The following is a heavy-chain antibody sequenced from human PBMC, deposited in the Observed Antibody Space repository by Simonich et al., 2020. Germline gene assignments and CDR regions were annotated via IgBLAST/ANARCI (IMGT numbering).Heavy chain of an antibody. CDR2: ISGRGGST. J-gene: IGHJ4*02. D-gene: IGHD1-7*01. Sequence: EVQLLESGGGLVQPGGSLRLSCAASGFTFSSYAMSWVRQAPGKGLEWVSAISGRGGSTYYADSVKGRFTISRDNSKNTLYLQMNSRRAEDTAVYYCAKRSGVSITGTFDYWGQGTLVTVSS. V-gene: IGHV3-23*01. CDR3: AKRSGVSITGTFDY. CDR1: GFTFSSYA.